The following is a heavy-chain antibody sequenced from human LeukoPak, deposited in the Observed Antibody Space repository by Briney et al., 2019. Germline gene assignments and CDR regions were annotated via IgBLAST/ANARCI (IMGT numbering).Heavy chain of an antibody. J-gene: IGHJ4*02. CDR1: GFTFSSYW. Sequence: GGSLRLSCAASGFTFSSYWMHWVRQAPGKELVWVSRINSDGSSTSYADSVKGRFTISRDNAKNTLYLQMNSLRAEDTAVYYCAREITIFGVVTRGLDYWGQGTLVTVSS. V-gene: IGHV3-74*01. D-gene: IGHD3-3*01. CDR3: AREITIFGVVTRGLDY. CDR2: INSDGSST.